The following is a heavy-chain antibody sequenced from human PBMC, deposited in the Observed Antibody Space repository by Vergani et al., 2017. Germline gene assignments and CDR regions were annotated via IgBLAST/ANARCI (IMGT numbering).Heavy chain of an antibody. CDR2: MYHSGST. Sequence: QVRLQESGPGLVKPSETLSLTCSVSGGSMSGYYWSWIRQPQGKELEWIGYMYHSGSTNYNPSLETRVTISGDTSKNQFSLKLNSVTAADTAVYYCGRVADFYGLRSRLLDLWGQGILVTVSS. V-gene: IGHV4-59*01. J-gene: IGHJ5*02. CDR3: GRVADFYGLRSRLLDL. D-gene: IGHD3-10*01. CDR1: GGSMSGYY.